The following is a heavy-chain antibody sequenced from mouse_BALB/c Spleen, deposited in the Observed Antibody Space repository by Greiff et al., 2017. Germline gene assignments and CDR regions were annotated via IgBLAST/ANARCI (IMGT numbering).Heavy chain of an antibody. J-gene: IGHJ4*01. CDR1: GYTFTDYW. CDR3: ARSYSGSTYYAMDY. D-gene: IGHD1-1*01. CDR2: IDTSDSYT. Sequence: QVQLQQPGAELVMPGASVKMSCKASGYTFTDYWMHWVKQRPGQGLEWIGAIDTSDSYTSYNQKFKGKATLTVDESSSTAYMQLSSLTSEDSAVYYCARSYSGSTYYAMDYWGQGTSVTVSS. V-gene: IGHV1-69*01.